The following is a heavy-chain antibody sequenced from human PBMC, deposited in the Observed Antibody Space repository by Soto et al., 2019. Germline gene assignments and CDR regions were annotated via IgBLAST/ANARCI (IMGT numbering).Heavy chain of an antibody. Sequence: GESLKISCKGSGYTFTNYWIGWVRQMPGKGPEWMGIIYPGDSDTKYNPSFQGQVTISADKSITTTYLQWSGLKASDTAIYYCAASIFYYGMDVWGQGTTVTVSS. V-gene: IGHV5-51*01. CDR1: GYTFTNYW. CDR3: AASIFYYGMDV. J-gene: IGHJ6*02. CDR2: IYPGDSDT.